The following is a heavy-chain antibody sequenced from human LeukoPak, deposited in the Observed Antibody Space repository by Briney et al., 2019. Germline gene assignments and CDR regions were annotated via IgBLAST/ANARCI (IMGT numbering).Heavy chain of an antibody. V-gene: IGHV3-30-3*01. J-gene: IGHJ4*02. Sequence: GGSLRLSCAASGFTFSSYTMHWVRQAPGKGLEWVAVISFDGSNKDYANSVKGRFTISRDNSRDTLYLQMNSLRPEDTAVYYCARDVISSSWYVDYWGQGTLVTVSS. CDR3: ARDVISSSWYVDY. CDR2: ISFDGSNK. CDR1: GFTFSSYT. D-gene: IGHD6-13*01.